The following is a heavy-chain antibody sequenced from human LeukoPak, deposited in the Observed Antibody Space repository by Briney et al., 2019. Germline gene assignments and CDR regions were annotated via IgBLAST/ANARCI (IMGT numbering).Heavy chain of an antibody. V-gene: IGHV3-23*01. Sequence: GGSLRLSCGASGFTFYYYAMNWVRQAPGKGPEWGSGIRGHANSTYHPDPQKGRFPITRHNPKNTLYLQMHSHRAEDTPVYYCARPPMSSSGFDFWGQGTLVPVST. D-gene: IGHD6-19*01. J-gene: IGHJ4*02. CDR2: IRGHANST. CDR1: GFTFYYYA. CDR3: ARPPMSSSGFDF.